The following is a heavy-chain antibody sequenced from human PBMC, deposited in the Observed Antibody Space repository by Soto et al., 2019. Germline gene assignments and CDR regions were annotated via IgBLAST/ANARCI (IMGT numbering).Heavy chain of an antibody. D-gene: IGHD3-10*01. CDR3: ARFGEQLTNFDY. CDR1: GGSISSYY. CDR2: IYYSGST. Sequence: PSETLSLTCTVSGGSISSYYWSWIRQPPGKGLEWIGYIYYSGSTNYNPSLKSRVTISVDTSKNQFSLKLSSVTAADTAVYYCARFGEQLTNFDYWGQGTLVTVSS. V-gene: IGHV4-59*01. J-gene: IGHJ4*02.